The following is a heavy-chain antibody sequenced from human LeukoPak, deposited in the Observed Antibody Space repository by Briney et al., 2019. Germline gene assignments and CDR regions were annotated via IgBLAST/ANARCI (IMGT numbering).Heavy chain of an antibody. CDR1: GFTFSSYS. Sequence: GGSLRLSCAASGFTFSSYSMNWVRQAPGKGLEWVSSISSSSSYIYYADSVKGRFTISRDNAKNSLYLQMNSLRAEDTALYYCARGHSFCTNGVCSPNWFDPWGQGTLDTVSS. CDR2: ISSSSSYI. CDR3: ARGHSFCTNGVCSPNWFDP. J-gene: IGHJ5*02. V-gene: IGHV3-21*01. D-gene: IGHD2-8*01.